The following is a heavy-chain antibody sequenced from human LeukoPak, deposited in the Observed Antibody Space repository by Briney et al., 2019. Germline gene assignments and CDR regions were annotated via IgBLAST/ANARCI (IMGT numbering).Heavy chain of an antibody. J-gene: IGHJ4*02. CDR1: GYSISSGYY. D-gene: IGHD3-9*01. Sequence: SETLSLTCTVSGYSISSGYYWSCIRQSPGKGLEWLGSIYHSGSTYYNPSLKSRVTISVDTYKNQFSLKLRSVTAADTAVYYCAREAISPSFGFWGQGTLVTVSS. V-gene: IGHV4-38-2*02. CDR2: IYHSGST. CDR3: AREAISPSFGF.